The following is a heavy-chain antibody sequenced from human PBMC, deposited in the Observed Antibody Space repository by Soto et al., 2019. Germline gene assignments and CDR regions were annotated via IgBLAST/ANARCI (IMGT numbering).Heavy chain of an antibody. CDR1: GGSVSSGSYY. Sequence: QVQLQESGPGLVKPSETLSLTCTVSGGSVSSGSYYWSWIRQPPGKGLEWIGYIYYSGSTNYNPSLKSRVTISVDTSKNQFSLKLSSVTAADPAVYYCARDHRFPYYYGMDVWGQGTTVTVSS. CDR3: ARDHRFPYYYGMDV. CDR2: IYYSGST. V-gene: IGHV4-61*01. J-gene: IGHJ6*02. D-gene: IGHD3-16*01.